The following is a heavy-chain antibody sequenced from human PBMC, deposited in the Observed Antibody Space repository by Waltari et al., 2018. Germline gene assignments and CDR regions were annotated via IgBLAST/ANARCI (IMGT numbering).Heavy chain of an antibody. Sequence: QVQLQLRGAGLLTPSETLSLTCAVYGGSFSGYYWSWIRQPPGQGLEWIGEINHIGGTNYNASLKRRGAMLVDTSKNRFALKQITRTAADTAVDYCGRGRRKRPFSVVGVALDIWGQGTMVTVSS. D-gene: IGHD2-15*01. CDR2: INHIGGT. CDR1: GGSFSGYY. J-gene: IGHJ3*02. CDR3: GRGRRKRPFSVVGVALDI. V-gene: IGHV4-34*01.